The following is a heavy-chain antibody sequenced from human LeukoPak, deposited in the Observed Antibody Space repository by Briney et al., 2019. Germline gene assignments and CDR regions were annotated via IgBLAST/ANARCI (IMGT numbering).Heavy chain of an antibody. J-gene: IGHJ4*02. CDR2: IRYDGSNK. D-gene: IGHD1-1*01. CDR3: AKPPTGTTFYYY. CDR1: GFTFSSYG. Sequence: PGGSLRLSCAASGFTFSSYGMHWVRQAPGKGLEWVAFIRYDGSNKYYAGSVKGRFTISRDNSKNTLYLQMNSLRAQDTAVYYCAKPPTGTTFYYYWGQGTLVTVSS. V-gene: IGHV3-30*02.